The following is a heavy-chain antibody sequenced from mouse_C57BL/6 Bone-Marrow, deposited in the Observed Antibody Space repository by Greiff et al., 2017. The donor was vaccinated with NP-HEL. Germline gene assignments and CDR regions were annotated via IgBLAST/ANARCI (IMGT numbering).Heavy chain of an antibody. J-gene: IGHJ1*03. CDR1: GYTFTDYN. CDR3: ARDGTVWYFDV. Sequence: EVKVVESGPELVKPGASVKMSCKASGYTFTDYNMHWVKQSPGKSLEWIGYINPNNGGTSYNQKFKGKATLTVNKSSSTAYMELRSLTSEDSAVYYCARDGTVWYFDVWGTGTTVTVSS. V-gene: IGHV1-22*01. CDR2: INPNNGGT. D-gene: IGHD1-1*01.